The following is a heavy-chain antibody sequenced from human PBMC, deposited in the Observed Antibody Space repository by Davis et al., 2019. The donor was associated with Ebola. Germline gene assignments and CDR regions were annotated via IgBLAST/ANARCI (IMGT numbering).Heavy chain of an antibody. CDR3: AKGLYGDYGSALDY. J-gene: IGHJ4*02. V-gene: IGHV3-53*05. CDR1: GFTSDAFA. CDR2: ISSGGST. D-gene: IGHD4-17*01. Sequence: GGSLRLSCAASGFTSDAFAMHWVRQSPGKGLEWVSVISSGGSTYYADSVKGRFTISRDNSKNTLYLQMNSLRAEDTALYYCAKGLYGDYGSALDYWGQGTLVTVSS.